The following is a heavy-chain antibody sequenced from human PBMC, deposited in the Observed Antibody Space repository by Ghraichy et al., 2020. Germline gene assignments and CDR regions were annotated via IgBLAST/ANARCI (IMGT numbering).Heavy chain of an antibody. CDR1: GGSISSYY. J-gene: IGHJ4*02. CDR3: ARGGGCKGGDCSGHDY. CDR2: IYYSGST. D-gene: IGHD2-21*02. Sequence: SETLSLTCTVSGGSISSYYWSWIRQPPGKGLEWIGYIYYSGSTNYNPSLKSRVTISVDTSKNQFSLKLSSVTAADTAVYYCARGGGCKGGDCSGHDYWGQGTLVTVSS. V-gene: IGHV4-59*01.